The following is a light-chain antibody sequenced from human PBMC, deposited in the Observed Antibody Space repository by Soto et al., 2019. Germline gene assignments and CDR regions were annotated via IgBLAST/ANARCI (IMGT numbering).Light chain of an antibody. V-gene: IGKV4-1*01. CDR1: QSVLYSSNNKNY. CDR2: WAS. J-gene: IGKJ1*01. Sequence: DIVMTQSPDSLAVSLGERATINCNSSQSVLYSSNNKNYLAWYQQKAGQPPRLLIYWASTREFGVPDRFSGSGSGTDITLTITSLQAEDVAVYSCQQSYYTPPTFRQGTKVEIK. CDR3: QQSYYTPPT.